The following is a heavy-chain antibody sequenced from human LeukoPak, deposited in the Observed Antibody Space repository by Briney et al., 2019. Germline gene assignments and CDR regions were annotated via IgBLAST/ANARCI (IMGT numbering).Heavy chain of an antibody. Sequence: GGSLRLSCAASGFTFSSYAMSWVRQAPGKGLEWVSAISGSGGSTYYADSVKGRFTISRDNSKNTLYLQMNSLRAEDTAVYYCAKERERYSSSWAPFDYWGQGTLVTVSS. V-gene: IGHV3-23*01. CDR1: GFTFSSYA. D-gene: IGHD6-13*01. CDR2: ISGSGGST. CDR3: AKERERYSSSWAPFDY. J-gene: IGHJ4*02.